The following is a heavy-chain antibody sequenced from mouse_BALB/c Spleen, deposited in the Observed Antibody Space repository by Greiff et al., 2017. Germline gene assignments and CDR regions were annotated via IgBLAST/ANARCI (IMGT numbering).Heavy chain of an antibody. Sequence: QVQLKESGPQLVRPGASVKISCKASGYSFTSYWMHWVKQRPGQGLEWIGMIDPSDSETRLNQKFKDKATLTVDKSSSTAYMQLSSPTSEDSAVYYCARYYGSSLYAMDYWGQGTSVTVSS. D-gene: IGHD1-1*01. J-gene: IGHJ4*01. V-gene: IGHV1S126*01. CDR1: GYSFTSYW. CDR2: IDPSDSET. CDR3: ARYYGSSLYAMDY.